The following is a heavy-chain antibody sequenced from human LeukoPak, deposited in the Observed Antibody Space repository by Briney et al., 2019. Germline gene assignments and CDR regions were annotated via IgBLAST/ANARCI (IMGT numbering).Heavy chain of an antibody. D-gene: IGHD5-12*01. Sequence: PGGSLRLSCAASGFTFSSCGMHWVRQAPGKGLEWVAVIWYDGSNKYYADSVKGRFTISRDNSKNTLYLQMNSLRAEDTAVYYCARQYSGYESFDPWGQGTLVTVSS. V-gene: IGHV3-33*01. J-gene: IGHJ5*02. CDR1: GFTFSSCG. CDR3: ARQYSGYESFDP. CDR2: IWYDGSNK.